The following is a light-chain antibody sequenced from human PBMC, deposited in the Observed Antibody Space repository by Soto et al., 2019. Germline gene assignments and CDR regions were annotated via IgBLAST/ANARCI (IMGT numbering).Light chain of an antibody. J-gene: IGKJ4*01. CDR3: QQYDNLPLT. CDR2: DAS. Sequence: DIQMTQSPSSLSASLGDRVTIHCQASQDISNYLNWYQQKPGKAPKLLIYDASNLETGVPSRFSGSGSGTDFTFTISSLQPEDIATYYCQQYDNLPLTFGGGTKVDIK. V-gene: IGKV1-33*01. CDR1: QDISNY.